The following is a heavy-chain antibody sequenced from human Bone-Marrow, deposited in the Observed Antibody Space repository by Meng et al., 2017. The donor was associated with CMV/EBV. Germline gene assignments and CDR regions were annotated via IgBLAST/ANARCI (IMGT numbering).Heavy chain of an antibody. CDR2: ISSSSSYI. Sequence: LSLTCAASGFTFSSYSMNWVRQAPGKGLAWVSSISSSSSYIYYADSVKGRFNISRDNAKNSLYLQMNSLRAEDTAVYYCARGYSSSSFEFWGQGKLVNVPS. D-gene: IGHD6-6*01. CDR1: GFTFSSYS. V-gene: IGHV3-21*01. J-gene: IGHJ4*02. CDR3: ARGYSSSSFEF.